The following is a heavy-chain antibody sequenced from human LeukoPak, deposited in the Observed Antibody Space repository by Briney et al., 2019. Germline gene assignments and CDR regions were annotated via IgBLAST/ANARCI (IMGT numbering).Heavy chain of an antibody. J-gene: IGHJ4*02. CDR2: INPDGSST. D-gene: IGHD2-21*02. CDR1: GFTFSMSW. CDR3: ARELGGDRDY. Sequence: GGSLRLSCAASGFTFSMSWIHWVRQAPGKGLVWASRINPDGSSTRHADSVKGRFTISRDNAKNTLYLQMDRLRAEDTAVYYCARELGGDRDYWGQGTLVIVSS. V-gene: IGHV3-74*01.